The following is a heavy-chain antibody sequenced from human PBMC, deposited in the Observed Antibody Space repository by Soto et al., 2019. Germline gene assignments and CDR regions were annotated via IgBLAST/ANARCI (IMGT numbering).Heavy chain of an antibody. V-gene: IGHV3-23*01. CDR1: GFPFSSYS. CDR2: ISGSGGST. J-gene: IGHJ4*02. CDR3: AKDADTDIVLMVYDY. D-gene: IGHD2-8*01. Sequence: GGSLRLSCAASGFPFSSYSMSWVRPAPGKGLEWVSAISGSGGSTYYADSVKGRFTISRDNSKNTLYLQMNSLRAEDTAVYYCAKDADTDIVLMVYDYWGQGTLVTVSS.